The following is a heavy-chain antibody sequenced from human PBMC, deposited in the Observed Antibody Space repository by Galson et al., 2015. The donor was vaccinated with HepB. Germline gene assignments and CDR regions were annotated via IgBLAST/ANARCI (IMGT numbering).Heavy chain of an antibody. CDR3: ARVPISNWGDCFDI. J-gene: IGHJ3*02. Sequence: SVKVSCKASGYTFTSYDIKWVRQASGHGLEWVGWVNPNSGDTGYAQKFQGRVTMTRNNSINTAYMELSSLRSEDTAVYYCARVPISNWGDCFDIWGQGTMATVSA. CDR1: GYTFTSYD. CDR2: VNPNSGDT. V-gene: IGHV1-8*01. D-gene: IGHD7-27*01.